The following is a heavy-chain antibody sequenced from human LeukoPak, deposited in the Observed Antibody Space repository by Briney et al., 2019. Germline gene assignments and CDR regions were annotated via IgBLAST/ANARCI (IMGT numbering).Heavy chain of an antibody. D-gene: IGHD2-2*01. CDR2: ISYDGRNI. CDR3: AKGPLRGTAAAIDY. J-gene: IGHJ4*02. CDR1: GFTFNNYG. Sequence: GGSLRLSCAASGFTFNNYGMHWVRQAPGKGLEWVAVISYDGRNIHYPDSVKGRFTISRDISTDTLWLQMDSLRTEDTAVYYCAKGPLRGTAAAIDYWGQGTLVTVSS. V-gene: IGHV3-30*18.